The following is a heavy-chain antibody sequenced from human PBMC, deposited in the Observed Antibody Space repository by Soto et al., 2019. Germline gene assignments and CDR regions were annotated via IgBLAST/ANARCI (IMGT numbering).Heavy chain of an antibody. CDR1: GGSISSGDYY. V-gene: IGHV4-30-4*01. CDR3: AILGHDSSGYWLDP. Sequence: ASETLSLTCTVSGGSISSGDYYWSWIRQPPGKGLEWIGYIYYSGSTYYNPSLKSRVTISVDTSKNQFSLKLSSVTAADTAVYYCAILGHDSSGYWLDPWGQGTLVTVSS. J-gene: IGHJ5*02. D-gene: IGHD3-22*01. CDR2: IYYSGST.